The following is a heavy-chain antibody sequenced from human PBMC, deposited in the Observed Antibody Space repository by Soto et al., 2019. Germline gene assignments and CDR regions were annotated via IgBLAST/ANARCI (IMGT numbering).Heavy chain of an antibody. CDR1: GGSFSGYY. V-gene: IGHV4-34*01. CDR2: INHSGST. Sequence: SETLSLTCAVYGGSFSGYYWSWIRQPPGKGLEWIGEINHSGSTNYNPSLKSRVTISVDTSKNQFSLKLSSVTAADTAVYYCARDNIVATNNRWFDPWGQGTLVTGSS. D-gene: IGHD5-12*01. J-gene: IGHJ5*02. CDR3: ARDNIVATNNRWFDP.